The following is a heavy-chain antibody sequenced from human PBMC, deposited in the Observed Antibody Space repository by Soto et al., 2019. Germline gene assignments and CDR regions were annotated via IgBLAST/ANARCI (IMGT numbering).Heavy chain of an antibody. CDR3: ASSHAGAHITAAVH. V-gene: IGHV1-69*13. CDR2: IIPIFGTA. Sequence: SVKVSCKASGGTFSSYAISWLRQAPGQGLEWMGGIIPIFGTANYAQKFQGRVTITADESTSTAYMELSSLRSEDTAVYYCASSHAGAHITAAVHWGQGTLVTVSS. CDR1: GGTFSSYA. D-gene: IGHD2-2*01. J-gene: IGHJ4*02.